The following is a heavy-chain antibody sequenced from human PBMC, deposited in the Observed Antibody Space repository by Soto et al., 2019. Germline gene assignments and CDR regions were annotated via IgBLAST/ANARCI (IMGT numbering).Heavy chain of an antibody. CDR1: GYSLISYG. CDR2: ISGYNGNT. CDR3: ARDQWILDHSRGWYGD. V-gene: IGHV1-18*04. J-gene: IGHJ4*02. D-gene: IGHD6-19*01. Sequence: QVQLVRSGGEVKQPGASVKVSCKASGYSLISYGISWVRQAPGQGLEWMGWISGYNGNTKYAQKLQGRVTMTTDTYTRTVYMELRSLRSDDTAVYYCARDQWILDHSRGWYGDWGQGTLVNVSS.